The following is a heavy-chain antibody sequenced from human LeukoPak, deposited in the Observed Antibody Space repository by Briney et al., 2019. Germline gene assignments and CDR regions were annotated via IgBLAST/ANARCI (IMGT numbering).Heavy chain of an antibody. J-gene: IGHJ6*02. V-gene: IGHV1-3*01. CDR2: INAGNGNT. CDR1: GYTSTSYA. D-gene: IGHD6-13*01. Sequence: GASVKVSCKASGYTSTSYAMHWVRQAPGQRLEWMGWINAGNGNTKYSQKFQGRVTITRDTSASTAYMELSSLRSEDTAVYYCARGNPGIAAAGHYYYYGMDVWGQGTTVTVSS. CDR3: ARGNPGIAAAGHYYYYGMDV.